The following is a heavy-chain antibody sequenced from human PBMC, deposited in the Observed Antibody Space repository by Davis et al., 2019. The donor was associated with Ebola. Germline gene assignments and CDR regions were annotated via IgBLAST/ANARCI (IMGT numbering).Heavy chain of an antibody. CDR2: MHSTGRT. D-gene: IGHD2-21*01. J-gene: IGHJ4*02. CDR1: GGSINNYY. CDR3: ARAARLFPMAADYFDY. V-gene: IGHV4-4*07. Sequence: MPSETLSLTCTVSGGSINNYYWSWIRQPAGKGLEWIGRMHSTGRTNSNPSLQSRVTLSLDTSKNQFSLKLSPVTAADTAVYYCARAARLFPMAADYFDYWGQGTLVTVSS.